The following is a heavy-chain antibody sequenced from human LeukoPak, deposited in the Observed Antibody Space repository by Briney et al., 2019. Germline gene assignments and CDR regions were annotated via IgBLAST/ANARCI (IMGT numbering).Heavy chain of an antibody. CDR1: GFTFSSYG. J-gene: IGHJ4*02. CDR3: AKDKVRDGSGLVDY. V-gene: IGHV3-30*18. CDR2: ISYDGSNK. Sequence: GGSLRLSCAASGFTFSSYGMHWVRQAPGKGLEWVAVISYDGSNKYYADSVKGRFTISRDNSKNTLYLQMNSLRAEDTAVYYCAKDKVRDGSGLVDYWGQGTLVTVSS. D-gene: IGHD3-10*01.